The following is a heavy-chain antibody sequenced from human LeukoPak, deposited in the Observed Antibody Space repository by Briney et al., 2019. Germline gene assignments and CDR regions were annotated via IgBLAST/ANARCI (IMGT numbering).Heavy chain of an antibody. CDR1: GYTFTSYG. J-gene: IGHJ4*02. CDR3: TRDGTHYYDSSGYSGYFDY. D-gene: IGHD3-22*01. Sequence: EASVKVSCKASGYTFTSYGISWVRQAPGQGLEWMGWISAYNGNTNYAQKLQGRVTMTRDTSTSTVYMELSSLRSEDTAVYYCTRDGTHYYDSSGYSGYFDYWGQGTLVTVSS. CDR2: ISAYNGNT. V-gene: IGHV1-18*01.